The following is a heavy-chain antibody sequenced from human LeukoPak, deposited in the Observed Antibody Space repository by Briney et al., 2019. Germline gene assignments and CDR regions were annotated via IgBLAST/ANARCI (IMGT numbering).Heavy chain of an antibody. V-gene: IGHV3-23*01. CDR1: GFTFSRYA. CDR3: AKESSAWYSWFDS. CDR2: ISGSGGST. D-gene: IGHD6-19*01. J-gene: IGHJ5*01. Sequence: GGSLRLSCAASGFTFSRYAMNWVRQAPGEGLEWVSTISGSGGSTYYADSMKGRFTVSRDNSQNTLYLQMNSLRAEDTAVHYCAKESSAWYSWFDSWGQGTLVTVSS.